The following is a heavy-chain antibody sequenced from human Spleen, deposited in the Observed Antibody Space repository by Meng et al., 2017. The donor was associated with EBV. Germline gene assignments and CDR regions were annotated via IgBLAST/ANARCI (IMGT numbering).Heavy chain of an antibody. V-gene: IGHV4-30-4*01. Sequence: QVSLQASCPGLLKPSQTLSLTFAVSGGSFDSLNYYWSWIRQPPGKGLEWIGHIYYGGSTFYNPSLKSRVTISIDTSKNQFSLKLTSVTATDTAVYFCARDDSRYFDQWGQGTLVTVSS. CDR3: ARDDSRYFDQ. CDR2: IYYGGST. D-gene: IGHD3-22*01. J-gene: IGHJ4*02. CDR1: GGSFDSLNYY.